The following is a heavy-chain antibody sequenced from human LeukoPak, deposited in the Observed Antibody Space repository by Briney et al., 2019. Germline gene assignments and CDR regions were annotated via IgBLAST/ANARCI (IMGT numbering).Heavy chain of an antibody. V-gene: IGHV3-11*06. D-gene: IGHD5-24*01. CDR3: ATDLTGLQFNY. CDR2: ISGTGTST. Sequence: GGSLRLSCAASGFTFSDYYMSWIRQAPGKGLDLVSYISGTGTSTNYADSVKGRFTISRDNAKNSLYLQMNSLRDEDTAVYYCATDLTGLQFNYWGQGTLVTVSS. CDR1: GFTFSDYY. J-gene: IGHJ4*02.